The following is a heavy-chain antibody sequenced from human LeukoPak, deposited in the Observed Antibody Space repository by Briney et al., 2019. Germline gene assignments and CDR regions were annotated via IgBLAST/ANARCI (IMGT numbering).Heavy chain of an antibody. J-gene: IGHJ3*02. V-gene: IGHV3-30*02. CDR1: GFTFSSYG. CDR3: AKPSPLYSSSFSVGAFDI. D-gene: IGHD6-13*01. CDR2: IRYDGSNK. Sequence: PGGSLRLSCAASGFTFSSYGMHWVRQAPGKGLEWVAFIRYDGSNKYYADSVKGRFTISRDNSKNTLYLQMNSLRAEDTAVYYCAKPSPLYSSSFSVGAFDIWGQGTMVTVSS.